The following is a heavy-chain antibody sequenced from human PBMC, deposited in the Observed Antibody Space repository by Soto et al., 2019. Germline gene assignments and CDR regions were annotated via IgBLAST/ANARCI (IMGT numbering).Heavy chain of an antibody. D-gene: IGHD4-4*01. Sequence: QVQLQESGPGLVKPSETLSLTCTVSGGSITSYYWSWIRQPPGKGLEWIGYVYYSGSTNYNPSLKVRVIISVDTPKSQFSLKLTSVTAADTAVYYGAGTTVNTDYYYGMDDWGQETKATVSS. CDR3: AGTTVNTDYYYGMDD. CDR2: VYYSGST. CDR1: GGSITSYY. V-gene: IGHV4-59*01. J-gene: IGHJ6*02.